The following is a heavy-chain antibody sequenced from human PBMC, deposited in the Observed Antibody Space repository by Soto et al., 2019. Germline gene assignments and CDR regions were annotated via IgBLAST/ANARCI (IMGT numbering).Heavy chain of an antibody. J-gene: IGHJ6*02. CDR1: GFTFSSYG. V-gene: IGHV3-33*01. CDR3: ARDLRRVADYYYYYGMDV. CDR2: IWYDGSNK. D-gene: IGHD2-15*01. Sequence: GGSLRLSCAAPGFTFSSYGMHWVRQAPGKGLEWVAVIWYDGSNKYYADSVKGRFTISRDNSKNTLYLQMNSLRAEDTAVYYCARDLRRVADYYYYYGMDVWGQGTTVTVSS.